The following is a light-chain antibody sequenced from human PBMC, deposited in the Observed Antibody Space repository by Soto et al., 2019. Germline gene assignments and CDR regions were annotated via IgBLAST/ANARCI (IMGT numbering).Light chain of an antibody. CDR1: SSNIGAGYD. J-gene: IGLJ2*01. V-gene: IGLV1-40*01. CDR2: GNS. CDR3: QSYDSSLSVV. Sequence: QSVLTQPPSVSGAPGQRVTISCTGSSSNIGAGYDVHWYQQLPGTAPKLLIYGNSNRPSGVPDRFSGSKSGTSASLAITWLQDEDEADYYCQSYDSSLSVVFGGGTKDTVL.